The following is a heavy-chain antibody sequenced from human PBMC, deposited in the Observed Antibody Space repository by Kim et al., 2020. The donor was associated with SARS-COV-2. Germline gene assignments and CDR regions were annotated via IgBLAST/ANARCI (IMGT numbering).Heavy chain of an antibody. V-gene: IGHV1-3*01. J-gene: IGHJ2*01. CDR3: ARGSGLLWFGELSTPGWYFDL. Sequence: ASVKVSCKASGYTFTSYAMHWVLQAPGQRLEWMGWINAGNGNTKYSQKFQGRVTITRDTSASTAYMELSSLRSEDTAVYYCARGSGLLWFGELSTPGWYFDLWGRGTLVTVSS. D-gene: IGHD3-10*01. CDR2: INAGNGNT. CDR1: GYTFTSYA.